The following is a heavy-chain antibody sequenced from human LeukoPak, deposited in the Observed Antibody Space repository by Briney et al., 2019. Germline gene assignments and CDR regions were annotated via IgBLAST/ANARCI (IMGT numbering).Heavy chain of an antibody. D-gene: IGHD4/OR15-4a*01. Sequence: GSLRLSCAASGFTFSGSWMSWVRQTPEKGLEWVANMSPDGTEKYYVDSVKGRFTISRDNAKNSLYLQMNSLRAEDTAVYYCARRTNYLAFDYWGQGTLVTVSS. J-gene: IGHJ4*02. CDR3: ARRTNYLAFDY. V-gene: IGHV3-7*01. CDR2: MSPDGTEK. CDR1: GFTFSGSW.